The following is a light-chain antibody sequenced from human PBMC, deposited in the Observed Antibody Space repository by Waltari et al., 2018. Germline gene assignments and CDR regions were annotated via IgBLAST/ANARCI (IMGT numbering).Light chain of an antibody. J-gene: IGLJ3*02. CDR3: CSYAGSSSL. CDR2: EGS. Sequence: QSALTQPASVSGSPGQSITISCTGTSSYVGSYNLSSWYQQHPGKAPKLMIYEGSKRPSGVSNRFSGSKSGNTASLTISGLQAEDEADYYCCSYAGSSSLFGGGTKLTVL. CDR1: SSYVGSYNL. V-gene: IGLV2-23*01.